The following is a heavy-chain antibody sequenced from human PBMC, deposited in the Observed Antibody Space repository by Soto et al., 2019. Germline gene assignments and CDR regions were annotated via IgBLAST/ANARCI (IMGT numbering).Heavy chain of an antibody. D-gene: IGHD3-3*01. Sequence: QVQLVESGGGVVQPGRSLRLSCAASGFTFSSYGMHWVRQAPGKGLEWVAVIWYDGSNKYYADSVKGRFTISRVNSKNTLYLQMNSLRAEDTAVYYCARESGILAYYYYGMDVWGQGTTVTVSS. CDR3: ARESGILAYYYYGMDV. CDR1: GFTFSSYG. J-gene: IGHJ6*02. CDR2: IWYDGSNK. V-gene: IGHV3-33*01.